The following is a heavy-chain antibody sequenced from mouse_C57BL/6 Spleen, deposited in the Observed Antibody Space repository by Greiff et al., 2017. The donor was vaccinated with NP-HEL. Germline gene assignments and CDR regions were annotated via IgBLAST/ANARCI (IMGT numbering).Heavy chain of an antibody. J-gene: IGHJ3*01. CDR3: ASPLRRGETFCAY. D-gene: IGHD1-2*01. Sequence: DVQLQESGPVLVKPGASVKMSCKASGYTFTDYYMNWVKQSHGKSLEWIGVINPYNGGTSYNQKFKGKATLTVDKSSSTAYMELNSLTSEDSAVYYCASPLRRGETFCAYWGQGTLVTVSA. CDR2: INPYNGGT. CDR1: GYTFTDYY. V-gene: IGHV1-19*01.